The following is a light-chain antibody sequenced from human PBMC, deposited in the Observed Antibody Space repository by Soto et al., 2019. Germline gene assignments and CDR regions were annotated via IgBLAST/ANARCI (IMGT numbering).Light chain of an antibody. CDR3: QSDDSSLSGSTV. CDR2: GNS. CDR1: SSNIGAGYD. J-gene: IGLJ2*01. Sequence: QSVLTQPPSVSGAPGQRVTISCTGSSSNIGAGYDVHWYQQLPGTAPKLLIYGNSNRPSGVPDRFSGSKSGTAASLAITGLQAEDEADYYCQSDDSSLSGSTVFGLGTNLTVL. V-gene: IGLV1-40*01.